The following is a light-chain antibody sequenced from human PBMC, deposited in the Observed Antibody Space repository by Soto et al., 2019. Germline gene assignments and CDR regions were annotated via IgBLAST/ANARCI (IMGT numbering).Light chain of an antibody. CDR1: GSDVGSYKY. V-gene: IGLV2-14*01. CDR3: SSYTSISSLGV. CDR2: EVS. J-gene: IGLJ1*01. Sequence: ALAQPASVSGSPGQSITISCTGTGSDVGSYKYVSWYQQHPGKASKLIIFEVSNRPSGASDRFSGSKSGNRASLTISGLQAEDEADYYCSSYTSISSLGVFGTGTKGTVL.